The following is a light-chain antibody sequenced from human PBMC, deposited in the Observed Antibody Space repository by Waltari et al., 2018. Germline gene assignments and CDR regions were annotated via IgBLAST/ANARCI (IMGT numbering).Light chain of an antibody. Sequence: EILMTQSPGTLSVSPGERASLSYRASERISSSYLAWYQQKGGQPPRLLIYFTSTRAAGVPARFSGSGSGTEFTLTISSLQSEDFAVYYCQQYNTWPYTFGQGTKIEIK. CDR3: QQYNTWPYT. CDR2: FTS. CDR1: ERISSSY. V-gene: IGKV3-15*01. J-gene: IGKJ2*01.